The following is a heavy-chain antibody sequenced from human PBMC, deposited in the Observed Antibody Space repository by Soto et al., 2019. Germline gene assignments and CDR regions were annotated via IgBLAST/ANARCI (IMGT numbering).Heavy chain of an antibody. CDR1: GFTVSSNY. J-gene: IGHJ3*02. CDR2: IYSGGST. CDR3: ARSSLFHSGRLPRDAFDI. Sequence: GGSLRLSCAPSGFTVSSNYMSLVRKAPGKGLEWVSVIYSGGSTYYADSVKGRFTISRDNSKNTLYLQMNSLRAEDTAVYYCARSSLFHSGRLPRDAFDIWGQGTMVTVSS. V-gene: IGHV3-66*01. D-gene: IGHD3-10*01.